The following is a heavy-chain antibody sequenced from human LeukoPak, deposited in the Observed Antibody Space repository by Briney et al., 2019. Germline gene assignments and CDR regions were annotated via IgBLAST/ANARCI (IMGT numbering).Heavy chain of an antibody. CDR3: ARRRPYYYDSSGYSRGWFDP. J-gene: IGHJ5*02. Sequence: GGSLRLSCAASGLTFSDYYMSWIRQAPGKGLEWVSYISSSGSTIYYADSVKGRFTISRDNAKNSLYLQMNSLRAEDTAVYYCARRRPYYYDSSGYSRGWFDPWGQGTLVTVSS. CDR2: ISSSGSTI. V-gene: IGHV3-11*01. D-gene: IGHD3-22*01. CDR1: GLTFSDYY.